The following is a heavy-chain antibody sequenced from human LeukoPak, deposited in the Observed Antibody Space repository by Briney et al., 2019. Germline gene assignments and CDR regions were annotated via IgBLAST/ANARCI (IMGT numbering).Heavy chain of an antibody. Sequence: SETLSLTCTVSGGSISSGGYYWSWIRQHPGKGLEWIGYIYYSGSTYYNPSLKSRVTISVDTSKNQFSLKLSSVTAADTAVYYCARRRYSYGPQAKYNWFDPRGQGTLVTVSS. CDR2: IYYSGST. CDR3: ARRRYSYGPQAKYNWFDP. J-gene: IGHJ5*02. D-gene: IGHD5-18*01. V-gene: IGHV4-31*03. CDR1: GGSISSGGYY.